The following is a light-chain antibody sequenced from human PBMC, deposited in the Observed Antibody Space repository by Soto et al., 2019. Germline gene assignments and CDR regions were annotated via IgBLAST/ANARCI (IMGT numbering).Light chain of an antibody. Sequence: DIQVTQSPSSLPASVGDRVTVTCRASQTISSLLAWYQQKPGKAPKLLIYKASTLKSGVPSRFSGSGSGTEFTLTISSLQPDDFATYYCQHYNSYSEAFGQGTKVDI. CDR3: QHYNSYSEA. CDR1: QTISSL. J-gene: IGKJ1*01. CDR2: KAS. V-gene: IGKV1-5*03.